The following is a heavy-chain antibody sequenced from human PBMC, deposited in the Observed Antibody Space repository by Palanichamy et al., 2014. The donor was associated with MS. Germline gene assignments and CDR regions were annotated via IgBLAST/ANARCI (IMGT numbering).Heavy chain of an antibody. J-gene: IGHJ5*01. CDR1: GFTFISYE. V-gene: IGHV3-48*03. CDR3: ARDSHTNWFDS. Sequence: EVHLVESGGGLVQPGGSLRLSCAASGFTFISYEMNWVRQAPGKGLEWVSYISSSGSTIYYADSVKGRFTISRDNAKSSLFLQMNSLRAEDTAVYYCARDSHTNWFDSWGQGTLVTVSS. CDR2: ISSSGSTI.